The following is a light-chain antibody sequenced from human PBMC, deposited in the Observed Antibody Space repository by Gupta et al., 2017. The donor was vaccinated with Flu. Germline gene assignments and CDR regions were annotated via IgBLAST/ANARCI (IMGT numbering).Light chain of an antibody. CDR3: NSRNERLDKGV. CDR2: SQD. Sequence: GQTNQITTNGYGIRKYYNCWYQQKPEQAPILLRYSQDRRPSGTLARFPCSTSGDKAYLTINGVHAEDEASDYCNSRNERLDKGVFGGGPKLTGL. CDR1: GIRKYY. V-gene: IGLV3-19*01. J-gene: IGLJ3*02.